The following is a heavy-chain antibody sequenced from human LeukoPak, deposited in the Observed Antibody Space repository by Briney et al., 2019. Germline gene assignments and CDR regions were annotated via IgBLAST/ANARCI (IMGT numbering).Heavy chain of an antibody. V-gene: IGHV3-48*01. D-gene: IGHD3-10*01. Sequence: PGGALRLSCAASGFTFSSYSMNWVRQDPGKGLEGVSYISSSSSTIYYAGSVKGRFTISRDNAKNSLYLQMNSLRAEDTAVYYCARDRLLWFGEFPDAFDIWGQGTMVTVSS. CDR1: GFTFSSYS. J-gene: IGHJ3*02. CDR3: ARDRLLWFGEFPDAFDI. CDR2: ISSSSSTI.